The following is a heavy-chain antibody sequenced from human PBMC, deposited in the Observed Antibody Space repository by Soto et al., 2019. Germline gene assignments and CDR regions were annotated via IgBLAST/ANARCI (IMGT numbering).Heavy chain of an antibody. Sequence: GGSLRLSCAASGFTFSSYAMSWVRQAPGKGLEWVSEISDSGGSTHYADSVKGRFTISRDNSKNTLYLQMNSLRAEDTAVYYCAKDARPYCSGGSCSAYYFDYWGQGTLVTVSS. CDR2: ISDSGGST. J-gene: IGHJ4*02. CDR1: GFTFSSYA. V-gene: IGHV3-23*01. D-gene: IGHD2-15*01. CDR3: AKDARPYCSGGSCSAYYFDY.